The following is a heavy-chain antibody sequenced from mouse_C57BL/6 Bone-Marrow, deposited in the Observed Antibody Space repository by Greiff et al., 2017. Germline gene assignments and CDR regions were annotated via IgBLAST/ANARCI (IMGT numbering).Heavy chain of an antibody. CDR2: IYPGSGST. D-gene: IGHD3-2*02. J-gene: IGHJ4*01. Sequence: QVTLKESGAELVKPGASVKMSCKASGYTFTSYWITWVKQRPGQGLEWIGDIYPGSGSTNYNEKFKSKATLTVDTSSSTAYMQLSSLTSEDSAVYYCARSAQATVYYYAMDYWGQGTSVTVSS. CDR1: GYTFTSYW. V-gene: IGHV1-55*01. CDR3: ARSAQATVYYYAMDY.